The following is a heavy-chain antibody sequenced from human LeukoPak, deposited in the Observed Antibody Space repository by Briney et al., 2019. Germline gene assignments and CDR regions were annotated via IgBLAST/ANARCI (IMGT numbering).Heavy chain of an antibody. D-gene: IGHD6-19*01. V-gene: IGHV3-11*01. CDR3: ARAVAVAGLDFDY. Sequence: PGGSLRLSCAASGFTFSDYYMSWIRQAPGKGLEWVSYISSSGSTIYYADSVKGRFTISRDNAKNSLYLQMNSLRAEDTAVYYRARAVAVAGLDFDYWGQGTLVTVSS. CDR2: ISSSGSTI. CDR1: GFTFSDYY. J-gene: IGHJ4*02.